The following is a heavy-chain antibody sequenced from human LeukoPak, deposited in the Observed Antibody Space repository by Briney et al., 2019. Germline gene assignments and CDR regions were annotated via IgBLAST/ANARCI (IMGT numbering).Heavy chain of an antibody. D-gene: IGHD6-19*01. CDR3: AGRLGYALDGTPSGLVSDAFDI. V-gene: IGHV5-51*01. CDR2: FFPGDSVT. Sequence: GESLKISCKGSGYSFTSNWLGGLGRKPGKGLEGWGIFFPGDSVTRYSPSFQGQVTMSADKSISTAYLQWSRLKASDTAMYYCAGRLGYALDGTPSGLVSDAFDIWGQGTMVTVSS. CDR1: GYSFTSNW. J-gene: IGHJ3*02.